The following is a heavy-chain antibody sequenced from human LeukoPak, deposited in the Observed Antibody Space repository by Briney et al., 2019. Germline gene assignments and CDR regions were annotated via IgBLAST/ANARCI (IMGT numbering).Heavy chain of an antibody. CDR1: GGSISSSSYY. Sequence: PSETLSLTCTVSGGSISSSSYYWGWIRQPPGKGLEWIGSIHYSVITYYNPSLKSRVTISVDTSKTQFSLKLNSVTAADTAVYYCARHVYHSDSSSYYYYFDYWGRGTLVTVSS. V-gene: IGHV4-39*01. J-gene: IGHJ4*02. D-gene: IGHD3-22*01. CDR2: IHYSVIT. CDR3: ARHVYHSDSSSYYYYFDY.